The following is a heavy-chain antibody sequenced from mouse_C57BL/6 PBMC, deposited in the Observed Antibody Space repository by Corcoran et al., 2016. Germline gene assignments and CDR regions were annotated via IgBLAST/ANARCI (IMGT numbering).Heavy chain of an antibody. V-gene: IGHV1-19*01. CDR1: GYTFTDYY. D-gene: IGHD2-13*01. J-gene: IGHJ2*01. Sequence: EVQLQQSGPVLVKPGASVKMSCKASGYTFTDYYMNWVKQSHGKSLEWIGVINPYNGGTSYNQKFKDKAILTVDKSSSTAYMELNSLTSEDSAVYYCASDYLYYFDYWGQGTTLTVSS. CDR3: ASDYLYYFDY. CDR2: INPYNGGT.